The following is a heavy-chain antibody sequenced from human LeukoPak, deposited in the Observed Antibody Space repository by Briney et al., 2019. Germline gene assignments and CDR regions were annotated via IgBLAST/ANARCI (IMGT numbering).Heavy chain of an antibody. V-gene: IGHV1-46*01. CDR3: ARGGVTIFGVVTRRNWFDP. CDR1: GYTFTSYY. CDR2: INPSDGST. J-gene: IGHJ5*02. Sequence: ASVKVSCKASGYTFTSYYMHWVRQAPGQGLEWMGIINPSDGSTSYAQKFRGRVTMTRDTSTSTVYMELSSLRSEDTAVYYCARGGVTIFGVVTRRNWFDPWGQGTLVTVSS. D-gene: IGHD3-3*01.